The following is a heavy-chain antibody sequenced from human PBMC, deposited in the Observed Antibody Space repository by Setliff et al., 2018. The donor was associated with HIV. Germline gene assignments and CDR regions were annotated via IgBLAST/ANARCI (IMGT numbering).Heavy chain of an antibody. Sequence: ASVKVSCKASGDTFTTYALHWVRQAPGQRLEWMGWINAGNGDTKSSQKFQGRVTITRDTSASAAYMDLSSLKSEDSAVYYCANPHDGGAFDVWGQGTAVTVSS. V-gene: IGHV1-3*01. D-gene: IGHD1-1*01. CDR3: ANPHDGGAFDV. CDR2: INAGNGDT. CDR1: GDTFTTYA. J-gene: IGHJ3*01.